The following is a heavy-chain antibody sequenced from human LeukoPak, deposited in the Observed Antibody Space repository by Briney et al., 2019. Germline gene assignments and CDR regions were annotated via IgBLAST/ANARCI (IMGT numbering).Heavy chain of an antibody. Sequence: PGGSLRLSCAASGFTFSSYAMTWVRRAPGKGLEWVSGISDSGAITYYADSVKGRFAISGDNSKETLYLQMNSLRAEDTALYYCAKSPPDYWGQGTLVTVSS. V-gene: IGHV3-23*01. CDR2: ISDSGAIT. CDR3: AKSPPDY. CDR1: GFTFSSYA. J-gene: IGHJ4*02.